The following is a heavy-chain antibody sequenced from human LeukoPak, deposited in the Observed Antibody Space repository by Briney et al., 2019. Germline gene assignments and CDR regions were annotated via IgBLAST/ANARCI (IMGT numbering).Heavy chain of an antibody. J-gene: IGHJ6*03. D-gene: IGHD3-10*01. CDR3: AKVNPKVREVSHYHYYYYMDV. V-gene: IGHV3-30*02. CDR2: IRYDGSNK. Sequence: PGGSLRLSCAATEFTFNKYGMHWVRQAPGKGLEWVAFIRYDGSNKYYADSVKGRFTISRDNSKNTLSLQMNSLRAEDTAVYYCAKVNPKVREVSHYHYYYYMDVWGKGTTVTISS. CDR1: EFTFNKYG.